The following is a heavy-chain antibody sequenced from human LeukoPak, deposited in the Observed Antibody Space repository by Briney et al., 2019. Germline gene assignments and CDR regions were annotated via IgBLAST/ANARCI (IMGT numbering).Heavy chain of an antibody. CDR1: GGSISSSSYY. Sequence: PSETLSLTCTVSGGSISSSSYYWGWIRQPPGKGLEWIGSVFYTGGTYYNPSLKSRVTISVDTSKNQFSLKLGSVTAADTAVYYCAREVITMILVVTSKPHTHLDYWGQGTLVTVSS. V-gene: IGHV4-39*07. CDR3: AREVITMILVVTSKPHTHLDY. D-gene: IGHD3-22*01. CDR2: VFYTGGT. J-gene: IGHJ4*02.